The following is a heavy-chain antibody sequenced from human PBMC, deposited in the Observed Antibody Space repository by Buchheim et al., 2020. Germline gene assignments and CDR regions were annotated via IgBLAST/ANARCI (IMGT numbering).Heavy chain of an antibody. V-gene: IGHV3-66*02. CDR1: TFTVSSTY. CDR3: ARGRPFDP. Sequence: EVQLVESGGGLVQPGGSLRLSCATSTFTVSSTYMSWVRQAPGKGLEWVSVIYSGGTTYYADSVKGRFTISRDNLKNRLSLQMNSLRVADPAVYFCARGRPFDPWGQGTL. CDR2: IYSGGTT. J-gene: IGHJ5*02.